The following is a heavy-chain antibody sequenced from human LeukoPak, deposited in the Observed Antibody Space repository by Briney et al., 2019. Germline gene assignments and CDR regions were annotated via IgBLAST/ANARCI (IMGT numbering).Heavy chain of an antibody. Sequence: KPSETLSLTCTVSGGSISSSSYYWGWIRQPPGKGLEWIGSIYYSGSTNYNPSLRSRVTISVDTSKNQFSLKLSSVTAADTAVYYCAREMADAFDIWGQGTMVTVSS. D-gene: IGHD5-24*01. CDR1: GGSISSSSYY. J-gene: IGHJ3*02. V-gene: IGHV4-39*07. CDR2: IYYSGST. CDR3: AREMADAFDI.